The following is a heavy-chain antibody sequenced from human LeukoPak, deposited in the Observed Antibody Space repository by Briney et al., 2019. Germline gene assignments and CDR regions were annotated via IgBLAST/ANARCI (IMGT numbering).Heavy chain of an antibody. V-gene: IGHV3-23*01. CDR3: AKVVSAIDSSPLGVFDI. CDR1: GFTFSSYA. Sequence: GGSLRLSCAASGFTFSSYAMSWVRQAPGKGLEWVSAISGSGGSTYYADSVKGRFTISRDNSKNTLYLQMNSLRAEDTAVYYCAKVVSAIDSSPLGVFDIWGQGTMVTVSS. CDR2: ISGSGGST. D-gene: IGHD3-22*01. J-gene: IGHJ3*02.